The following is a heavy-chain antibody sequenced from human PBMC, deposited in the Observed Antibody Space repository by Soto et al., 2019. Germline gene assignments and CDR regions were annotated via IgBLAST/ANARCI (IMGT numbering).Heavy chain of an antibody. J-gene: IGHJ6*03. CDR2: IRSKANSYAT. CDR1: GFTFSGSA. D-gene: IGHD6-19*01. CDR3: TRQGLGIAVAGTHMDV. Sequence: EVQLVESGGGLVQPGGSLKLSCAASGFTFSGSAMHWVRQASGKGLEWVGRIRSKANSYATAYAASVKGRFTISRDDSKNTAYLQMNRLKTEDPAVYYCTRQGLGIAVAGTHMDVWGKGTTVTVSS. V-gene: IGHV3-73*01.